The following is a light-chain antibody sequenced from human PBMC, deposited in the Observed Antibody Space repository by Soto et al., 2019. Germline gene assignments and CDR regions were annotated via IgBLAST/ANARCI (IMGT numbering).Light chain of an antibody. CDR3: SSYTSSSSYV. Sequence: QSVLTQPASVSGSPGQSITISCTGTSSDVGGYNYVSWYQQHPGKAPKLVIYEVSNRPSGVSNRFSGSKSGNTASLTISGLQAEDEADYYCSSYTSSSSYVFXTGTKGTVL. CDR2: EVS. J-gene: IGLJ1*01. V-gene: IGLV2-14*01. CDR1: SSDVGGYNY.